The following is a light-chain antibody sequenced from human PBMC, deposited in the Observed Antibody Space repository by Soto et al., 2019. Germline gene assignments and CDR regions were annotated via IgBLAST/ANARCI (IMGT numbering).Light chain of an antibody. CDR1: QGISSY. CDR2: DAS. V-gene: IGKV1-9*01. J-gene: IGKJ4*01. Sequence: IQLTQSPSSLSASVGDRVTITCRASQGISSYLGWYQQKPGKAPNLLIYDASTLHSGAPSGFSGGGSGTDFTLTISSLQPEDFATYYCQQVNVYPSTFGGGTKVDIK. CDR3: QQVNVYPST.